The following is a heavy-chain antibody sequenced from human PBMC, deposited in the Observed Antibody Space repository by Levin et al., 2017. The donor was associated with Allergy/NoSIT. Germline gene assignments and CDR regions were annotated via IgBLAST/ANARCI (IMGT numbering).Heavy chain of an antibody. J-gene: IGHJ6*02. CDR2: ISSSSSYI. Sequence: GGSLRLSCAASGFTFSSYSMNWVRQAPGKGLEWVSSISSSSSYIYYADSVKGRFTISRDNAKNSLYLQMNSLRAEDTAVYYCARDRRGYPGDGMDVWGQGTTVTVSS. CDR3: ARDRRGYPGDGMDV. D-gene: IGHD3-3*01. V-gene: IGHV3-21*01. CDR1: GFTFSSYS.